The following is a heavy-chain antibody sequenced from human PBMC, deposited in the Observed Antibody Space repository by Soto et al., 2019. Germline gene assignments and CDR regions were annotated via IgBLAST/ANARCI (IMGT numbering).Heavy chain of an antibody. V-gene: IGHV4-39*07. D-gene: IGHD1-26*01. J-gene: IGHJ4*02. CDR2: IDNGGNT. CDR3: ERAWEHLSFDY. Sequence: SETLSLTCTVSGRTFSINADFWYLAWIRQPPGKGLEWIGSIDNGGNTYYNPPLKSRVIISADTSKNHFSLKLSSVTAADTAVYYCERAWEHLSFDYWGQGALVTVHS. CDR1: GRTFSINADF.